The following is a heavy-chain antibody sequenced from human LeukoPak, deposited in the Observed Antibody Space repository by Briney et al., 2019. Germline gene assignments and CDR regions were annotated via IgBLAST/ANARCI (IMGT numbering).Heavy chain of an antibody. CDR3: AGLPEWLDRDDAFDI. CDR1: GFTFSNYA. D-gene: IGHD6-19*01. J-gene: IGHJ3*02. CDR2: ISYDGSNK. Sequence: GGSLRLSCAASGFTFSNYAMHWVRQAPGKGLERVAVISYDGSNKYYADSAKGRFTISRDSSKNTLYVQMNSLRAEDTAAYYCAGLPEWLDRDDAFDIWGQGTMVTVSS. V-gene: IGHV3-30-3*01.